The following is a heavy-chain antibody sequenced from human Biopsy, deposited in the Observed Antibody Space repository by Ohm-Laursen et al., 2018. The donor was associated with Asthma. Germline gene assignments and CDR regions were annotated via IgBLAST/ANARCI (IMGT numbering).Heavy chain of an antibody. D-gene: IGHD6-19*01. J-gene: IGHJ6*02. CDR3: AKIYGRLVLYGMDV. CDR2: IYHSGPT. V-gene: IGHV4-4*03. Sequence: PGTLSLTCTVSGGSIISSSWWSWVRQTPGKGLEWIGEIYHSGPTNYNPSLKSRVTISVDKSKNQFPLKLTSVTAADTAVYYCAKIYGRLVLYGMDVWGQGTTVTVSS. CDR1: GGSIISSSW.